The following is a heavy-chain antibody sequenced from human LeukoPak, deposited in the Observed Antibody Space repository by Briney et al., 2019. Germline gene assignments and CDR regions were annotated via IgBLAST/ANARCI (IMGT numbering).Heavy chain of an antibody. CDR2: IYYSGST. Sequence: PSETLSLTCTVSGGSISSYYWSWIRQPPGKGLEWIGYIYYSGSTNYNPSLKSRVTISVDTSKNQFSLKLSSVTAADTAVYYCARGPAYRGGDCLTPFDPWGQGTLVTVSS. CDR3: ARGPAYRGGDCLTPFDP. J-gene: IGHJ5*02. V-gene: IGHV4-59*01. CDR1: GGSISSYY. D-gene: IGHD2-21*02.